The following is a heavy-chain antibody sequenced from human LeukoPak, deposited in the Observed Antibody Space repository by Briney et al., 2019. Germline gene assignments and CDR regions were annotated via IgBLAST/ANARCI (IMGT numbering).Heavy chain of an antibody. V-gene: IGHV4-59*08. CDR1: GGSISSYY. CDR2: IYYSGST. D-gene: IGHD3-10*01. CDR3: ARLGYYGSGRGGNWFDP. J-gene: IGHJ5*02. Sequence: SETLSLTCTVSGGSISSYYWSWIRQPPGKGLEWIGYIYYSGSTNYNPSLKSRVTISVDTTKNQFSLKLSPVIAADTAVYYCARLGYYGSGRGGNWFDPWGQGTLVTVSS.